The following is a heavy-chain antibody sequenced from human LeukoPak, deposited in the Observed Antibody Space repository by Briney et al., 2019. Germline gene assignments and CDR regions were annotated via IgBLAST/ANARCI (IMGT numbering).Heavy chain of an antibody. CDR1: GYTFTNYA. D-gene: IGHD3-10*01. CDR2: INTGTGNP. V-gene: IGHV7-4-1*02. CDR3: AAIGAHSFDY. J-gene: IGHJ4*02. Sequence: ASVKVSCKTSGYTFTNYAMNWVRQAPGQGIEFMGWINTGTGNPTYAQGFTGRIVFSLDTSVSTAYLHINTLKPEDTALYYCAAIGAHSFDYWGQGTLVTVSS.